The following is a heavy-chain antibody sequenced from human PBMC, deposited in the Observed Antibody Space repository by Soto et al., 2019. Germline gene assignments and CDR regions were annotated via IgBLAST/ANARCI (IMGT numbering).Heavy chain of an antibody. CDR3: ARALGYAFDI. CDR1: EFAFNTYW. V-gene: IGHV3-74*01. D-gene: IGHD7-27*01. CDR2: IIGDGITR. J-gene: IGHJ3*02. Sequence: GGSLRLSCAASEFAFNTYWMHWVRQVPGKGLEWVSCIIGDGITRTYADSVKGRFTISRDNAKNTLYLQMDSLRAEDMAVYYCARALGYAFDIWGQGTMVTVSS.